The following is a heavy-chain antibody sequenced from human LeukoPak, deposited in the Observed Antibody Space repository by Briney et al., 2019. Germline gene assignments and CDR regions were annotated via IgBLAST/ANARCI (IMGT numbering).Heavy chain of an antibody. J-gene: IGHJ4*02. CDR3: AKYDSGYSLDY. Sequence: GGSLRLSCVASGFAFSGYWMSWVRQAPGKGLEWVAKIQRDGSDKEYVDSVKGRFGISRDNAKNSLFLQMNSLRAEDTAIYFCAKYDSGYSLDYWGQGTLVIVSS. D-gene: IGHD4-23*01. CDR1: GFAFSGYW. CDR2: IQRDGSDK. V-gene: IGHV3-7*03.